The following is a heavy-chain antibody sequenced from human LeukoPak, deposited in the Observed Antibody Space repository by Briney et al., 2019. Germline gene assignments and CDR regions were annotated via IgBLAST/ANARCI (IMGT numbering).Heavy chain of an antibody. V-gene: IGHV4-34*01. CDR3: ARVVQSTDSSGFYLPEYFQH. Sequence: PPETLSLTCAVYGGSFSGYYWSWIRQPPGKGLEWIGEINHSGSTNYNPSLKSRVTISVDTSKNQFSLKLRSVTAADTAVYYCARVVQSTDSSGFYLPEYFQHWGQGTLVTVSS. J-gene: IGHJ1*01. CDR1: GGSFSGYY. CDR2: INHSGST. D-gene: IGHD3-22*01.